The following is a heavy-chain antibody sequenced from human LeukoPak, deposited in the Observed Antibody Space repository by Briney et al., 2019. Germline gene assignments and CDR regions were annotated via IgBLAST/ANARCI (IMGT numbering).Heavy chain of an antibody. D-gene: IGHD1-7*01. Sequence: TGGSLRLSCAASGFTFSSYEMNWVRQAPGKGLEWVSYISSSGSTIYYADSVKGRFTISRDNAKNSLYLQMNSLRAEDTAVYYCVRDGGFPGTTGTYEIWGQGTMVTVSS. CDR1: GFTFSSYE. V-gene: IGHV3-48*03. CDR3: VRDGGFPGTTGTYEI. CDR2: ISSSGSTI. J-gene: IGHJ3*02.